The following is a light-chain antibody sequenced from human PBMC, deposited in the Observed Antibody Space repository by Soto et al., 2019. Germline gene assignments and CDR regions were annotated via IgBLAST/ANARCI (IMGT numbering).Light chain of an antibody. CDR1: SSDVGTYNL. CDR2: EVS. J-gene: IGLJ1*01. CDR3: CSYAGSTTFVV. V-gene: IGLV2-23*02. Sequence: QSVLTQPASVSGSPGQSITTSCTGTSSDVGTYNLVSWYQQHPGKAPKLMIYEVSKRPSGVSNRFSGSKSGNAASLTISGLQAEDEADYYCCSYAGSTTFVVFGTGTKVTVL.